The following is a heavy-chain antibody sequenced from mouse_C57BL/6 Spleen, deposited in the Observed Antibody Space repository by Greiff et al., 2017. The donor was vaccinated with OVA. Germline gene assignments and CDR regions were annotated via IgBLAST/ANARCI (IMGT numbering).Heavy chain of an antibody. J-gene: IGHJ2*01. CDR1: GYTFTSYW. CDR3: ARLGQDSSGYDY. D-gene: IGHD3-2*02. V-gene: IGHV1-69*01. CDR2: IDPSDSYT. Sequence: VQLQQPGAELVMPGASVKLSCKASGYTFTSYWMHWVKQRPGQGLEWIGEIDPSDSYTNYNQKFKGKSTLTVDKSSSTAYMQLSSLTSEDSAVYYCARLGQDSSGYDYWGQGTTLTVSS.